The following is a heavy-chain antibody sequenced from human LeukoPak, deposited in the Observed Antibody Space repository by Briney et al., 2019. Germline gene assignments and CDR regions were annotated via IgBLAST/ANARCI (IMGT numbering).Heavy chain of an antibody. CDR1: GFTFSSYA. CDR2: ISYDGNNK. D-gene: IGHD2-8*01. Sequence: GWSLRLSCAASGFTFSSYAIHWVRQAPGKGLEWVAVISYDGNNKYYAGSVKGRFTVSRDNSKNTLLLQMNSLRAEDTAVYYCARDAAHHCTNGVCSVDYWGQGTLVTVSS. CDR3: ARDAAHHCTNGVCSVDY. J-gene: IGHJ4*02. V-gene: IGHV3-30-3*01.